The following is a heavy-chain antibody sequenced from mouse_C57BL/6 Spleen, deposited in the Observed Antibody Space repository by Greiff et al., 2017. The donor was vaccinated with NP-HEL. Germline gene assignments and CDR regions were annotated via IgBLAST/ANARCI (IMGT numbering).Heavy chain of an antibody. J-gene: IGHJ2*01. Sequence: QVQLKESGPGLVAPSQSLSITCTVSGFSLTSYAISWVRQPPGKGLEWLGVIWTGGGTHYNSALKSSLSISKDNSKRQVFLQMNSLQTDDTARYYCARNDYDGYYLDYWGQGTTLTVSS. D-gene: IGHD2-4*01. CDR1: GFSLTSYA. V-gene: IGHV2-9-1*01. CDR3: ARNDYDGYYLDY. CDR2: IWTGGGT.